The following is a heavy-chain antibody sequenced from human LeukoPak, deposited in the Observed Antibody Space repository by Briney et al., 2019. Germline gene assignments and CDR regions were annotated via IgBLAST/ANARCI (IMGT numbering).Heavy chain of an antibody. J-gene: IGHJ4*02. CDR1: GYTFTGYY. V-gene: IGHV1-2*02. CDR2: VNPNSGDT. CDR3: ARAPLKPPRGSSWAY. Sequence: ASVKVSCKASGYTFTGYYMHWVRQAPGQGLEWMGWVNPNSGDTNYAQKLQGRVTMTTDTSTSTAYMELRSLRSDDTAVYYCARAPLKPPRGSSWAYWGQGTLVTVSS. D-gene: IGHD6-13*01.